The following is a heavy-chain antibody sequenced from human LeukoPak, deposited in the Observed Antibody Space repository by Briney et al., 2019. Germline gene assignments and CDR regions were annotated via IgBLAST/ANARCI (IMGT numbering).Heavy chain of an antibody. Sequence: GGSLRLSCAASGFTFSNYWMSWVRQAPEKGLEWVANVKEDGRVKQYTDSMKGRFTISRDNAKNSLYLQMNSLRVEDTAVYCCARDRDDGGFEYWGQGTLVTVSS. J-gene: IGHJ4*02. CDR1: GFTFSNYW. D-gene: IGHD4-23*01. CDR2: VKEDGRVK. CDR3: ARDRDDGGFEY. V-gene: IGHV3-7*01.